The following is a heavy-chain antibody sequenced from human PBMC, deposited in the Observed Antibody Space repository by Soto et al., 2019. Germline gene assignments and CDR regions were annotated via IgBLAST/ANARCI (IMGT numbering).Heavy chain of an antibody. CDR3: AREGRTTIFGVVNDAFDI. CDR1: GYTFTSYA. D-gene: IGHD3-3*01. CDR2: INASNGNT. Sequence: ASVKVSCKASGYTFTSYALNWVRQAPGQRLGGMGWINASNGNTKYSQKFQGRVTITRDTSASTAYMELRSLRSEETAVYYCAREGRTTIFGVVNDAFDIWGKGTRATVSS. V-gene: IGHV1-3*01. J-gene: IGHJ3*02.